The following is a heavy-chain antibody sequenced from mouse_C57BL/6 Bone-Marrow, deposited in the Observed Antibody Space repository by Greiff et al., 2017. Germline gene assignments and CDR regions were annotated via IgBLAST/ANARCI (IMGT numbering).Heavy chain of an antibody. Sequence: QVQLQQPGAELVRPGSSVKLSCKASGYTFTSYWMHWVKQRPIQGLEWIGNIDPSDSETHYTQKFKDKATLTVDKSSSTAYMQLSSLTSEDSAVYDCARSTTVVEDWFAYWGQGTLVTVSA. J-gene: IGHJ3*01. CDR2: IDPSDSET. D-gene: IGHD1-1*01. V-gene: IGHV1-52*01. CDR3: ARSTTVVEDWFAY. CDR1: GYTFTSYW.